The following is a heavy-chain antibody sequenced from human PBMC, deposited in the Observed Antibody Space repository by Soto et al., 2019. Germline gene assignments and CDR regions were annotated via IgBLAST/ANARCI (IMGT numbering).Heavy chain of an antibody. J-gene: IGHJ4*02. CDR1: GYTFTSYY. Sequence: ASVKVCCKASGYTFTSYYMHWARQAPGQGLEWMGIINPSGGSTSYAQKFQGRVTMTRDTSTSTVYMELSSLRSEDTAVYYCARAPTGEIDYWGQGTLVTVSS. CDR2: INPSGGST. CDR3: ARAPTGEIDY. D-gene: IGHD7-27*01. V-gene: IGHV1-46*01.